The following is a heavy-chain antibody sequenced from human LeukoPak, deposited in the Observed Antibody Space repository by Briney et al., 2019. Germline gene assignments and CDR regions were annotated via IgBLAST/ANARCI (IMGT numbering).Heavy chain of an antibody. D-gene: IGHD3-22*01. CDR2: ISGTDGTT. CDR1: GFTFSSYA. CDR3: AKALYDSGAYSFDY. V-gene: IGHV3-23*01. J-gene: IGHJ4*02. Sequence: PGGSLRLSCAASGFTFSSYAMTWVRQAPGEGLEWVSAISGTDGTTYYADSVKSRFTISRDNSKNTLYLQMNSLRAEDTALYYCAKALYDSGAYSFDYWGQGTLVTVSS.